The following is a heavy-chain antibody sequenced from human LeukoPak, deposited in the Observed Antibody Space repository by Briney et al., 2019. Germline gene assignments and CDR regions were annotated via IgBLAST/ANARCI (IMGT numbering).Heavy chain of an antibody. CDR2: MNPNSGNT. CDR1: GYTFTSYD. J-gene: IGHJ6*03. D-gene: IGHD1-26*01. CDR3: ARGVGTFGPDYYYYYMDV. Sequence: GASVKVSCKASGYTFTSYDINWVRQATGQGLEWMGWMNPNSGNTGYAQKFQGRVTMTRNTSISTAYMELSSLRSEDTAVYYCARGVGTFGPDYYYYYMDVWGKGTTVTISS. V-gene: IGHV1-8*01.